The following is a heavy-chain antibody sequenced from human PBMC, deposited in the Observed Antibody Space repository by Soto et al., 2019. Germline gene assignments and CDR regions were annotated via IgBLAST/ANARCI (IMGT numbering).Heavy chain of an antibody. CDR2: ICSGSTT. V-gene: IGHV3-66*01. CDR1: GFTVLTNY. D-gene: IGHD2-15*01. CDR3: AKGGGRYCSGGSCYPFE. Sequence: GGSLRLSCAASGFTVLTNYMIWVRQTPGKGLEWVSVICSGSTTFSADSVKGRFTISRDNSKNTLYLQMNNLRAEDTAVYYCAKGGGRYCSGGSCYPFEWGHGTMVTVS. J-gene: IGHJ3*01.